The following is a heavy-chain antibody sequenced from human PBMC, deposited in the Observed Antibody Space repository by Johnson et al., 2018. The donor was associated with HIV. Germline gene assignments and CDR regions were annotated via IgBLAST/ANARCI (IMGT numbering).Heavy chain of an antibody. CDR1: GFTFSSYA. CDR3: ATCRVPAAMFDALDI. J-gene: IGHJ3*02. CDR2: ISGSGSTI. Sequence: VQVVESGGGLVQPGGSLRLSCAASGFTFSSYAMSWVRQAPGKGLEWVSAISGSGSTIYYADSVKGRFTISRDNSKNTLYLQMNSLRPEDTAVYYCATCRVPAAMFDALDIWGQGTMVTVSS. V-gene: IGHV3-23*04. D-gene: IGHD2-2*01.